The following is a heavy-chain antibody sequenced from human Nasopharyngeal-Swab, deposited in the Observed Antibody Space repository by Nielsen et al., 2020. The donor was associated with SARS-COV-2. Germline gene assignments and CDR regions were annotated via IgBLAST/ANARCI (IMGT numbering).Heavy chain of an antibody. V-gene: IGHV3-21*01. CDR2: ISSSSSYI. D-gene: IGHD6-6*01. Sequence: GGPMRLSCAAAGFTFSSYSMNWVRQAPGRGLEWVSSISSSSSYIYYADSVKGRFTISRDNAKNSLYLQMNSLRAEDTAVYYCARYIIAARPLYYYYGMDVWGQGTTVTVSS. J-gene: IGHJ6*02. CDR3: ARYIIAARPLYYYYGMDV. CDR1: GFTFSSYS.